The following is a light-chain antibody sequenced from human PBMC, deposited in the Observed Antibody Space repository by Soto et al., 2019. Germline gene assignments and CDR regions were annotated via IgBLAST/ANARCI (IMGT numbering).Light chain of an antibody. J-gene: IGKJ4*01. V-gene: IGKV3-20*01. CDR2: GAS. Sequence: EIVLTQSPGTLSLSPGERATLSCRARQSVSSISLAWYKQKPGQAPRLLIYGASSRASGIPDRFSGSGSGTDLTLTISRLEPEDFAVYYCQQYGSSRLTFGGGTKVEIK. CDR1: QSVSSIS. CDR3: QQYGSSRLT.